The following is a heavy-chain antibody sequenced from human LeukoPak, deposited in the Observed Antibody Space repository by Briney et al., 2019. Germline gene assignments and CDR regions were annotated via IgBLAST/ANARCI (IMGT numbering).Heavy chain of an antibody. CDR2: IYHSGST. Sequence: PSGTLSLTCAVSGGSISSSNWWSWVRQPPGKGLEWIGEIYHSGSTNYNPSLKSRVTISVDKSKNQFSLKLSSVTAADTAVYCCARDENYYDDSAFDIWGQGTMVTVSS. CDR1: GGSISSSNW. J-gene: IGHJ3*02. D-gene: IGHD3-22*01. V-gene: IGHV4-4*01. CDR3: ARDENYYDDSAFDI.